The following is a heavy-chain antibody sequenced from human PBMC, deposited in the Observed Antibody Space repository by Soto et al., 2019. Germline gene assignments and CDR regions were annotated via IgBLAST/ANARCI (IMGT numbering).Heavy chain of an antibody. CDR2: ISAYNGNT. CDR3: ARDDTKFYDISVYYYYYGMDV. J-gene: IGHJ6*02. D-gene: IGHD3-9*01. CDR1: GYTFTSYG. Sequence: QVQLVQSGAEVKKPGASVKVSCKASGYTFTSYGISWVRQAPGQGLEWMGWISAYNGNTNYAQKLQGRVTMTTDTSTSTAYMELRSLRSDDTAVYYCARDDTKFYDISVYYYYYGMDVWGQGTTVTVSS. V-gene: IGHV1-18*01.